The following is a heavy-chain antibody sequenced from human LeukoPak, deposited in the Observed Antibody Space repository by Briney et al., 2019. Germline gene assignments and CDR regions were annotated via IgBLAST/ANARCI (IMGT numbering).Heavy chain of an antibody. J-gene: IGHJ4*02. D-gene: IGHD1-26*01. V-gene: IGHV1-8*01. CDR1: GYTFTSYD. CDR3: ARDRERGATYDY. CDR2: MNPNSGNT. Sequence: GASVEVSCKASGYTFTSYDINWVRQATGQGLEWMGWMNPNSGNTGYAQKFQGRVTMTRNTSISTAYMELSSLRSEDTAVYYCARDRERGATYDYWGQGTLVTVSS.